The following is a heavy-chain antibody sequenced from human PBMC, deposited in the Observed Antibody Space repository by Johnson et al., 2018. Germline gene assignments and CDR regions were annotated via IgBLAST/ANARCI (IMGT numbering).Heavy chain of an antibody. D-gene: IGHD3-10*01. CDR2: ISTEGSGT. CDR3: VTPTGNAFNT. CDR1: GLTFSNKW. Sequence: EVQLVESGGGLAQPGGTXTLSCAASGLTFSNKWIHWVRKVPGKGLLWVSHISTEGSGTNYADSGKGRFTVSRDSVRNTGYLQMSTLRVDDTAVYYCVTPTGNAFNTWGQVTVVTVSS. J-gene: IGHJ3*02. V-gene: IGHV3-74*02.